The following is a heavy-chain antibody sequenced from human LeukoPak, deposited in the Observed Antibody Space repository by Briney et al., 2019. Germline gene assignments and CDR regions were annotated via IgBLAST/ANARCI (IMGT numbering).Heavy chain of an antibody. CDR2: MYTSGST. D-gene: IGHD3-22*01. J-gene: IGHJ5*02. V-gene: IGHV4-4*07. CDR1: GGSISSYY. CDR3: ARGAHHYDSSGYWFEP. Sequence: SETLSLTCTVSGGSISSYYWSWIRQPAGKGLEWIGRMYTSGSTNYNPSLKSRVTMSVDTSKNQFSLKLSSVTAADTAVYYCARGAHHYDSSGYWFEPWGQGTLVTVSS.